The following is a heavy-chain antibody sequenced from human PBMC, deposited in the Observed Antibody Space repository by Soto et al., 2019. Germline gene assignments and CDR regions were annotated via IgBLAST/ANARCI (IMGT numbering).Heavy chain of an antibody. CDR3: ARVPGPNYYGMDV. Sequence: PSETLSLTCAVSGGSISSSNCWSWVRQPPGKGLEWIGEIYHSGSTNFNPSLKSRVTISVDKSKNQFSLKLNSVTAADTAVYYCARVPGPNYYGMDVGGKGTRVTVSS. J-gene: IGHJ6*04. CDR1: GGSISSSNC. CDR2: IYHSGST. V-gene: IGHV4-4*02.